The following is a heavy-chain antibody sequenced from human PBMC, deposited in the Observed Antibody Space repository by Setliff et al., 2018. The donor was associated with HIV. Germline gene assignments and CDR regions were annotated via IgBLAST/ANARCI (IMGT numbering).Heavy chain of an antibody. CDR3: ARTSGARTTDY. J-gene: IGHJ4*02. Sequence: GGSLRLSCAASGFVFTDHSLHWVRQAPGEGLEWISYISATGTTVSYADSVRGHVTISVDKSISTVYLQWSNLKASDSAMYYCARTSGARTTDYWGQGTLVTVPQ. CDR1: GFVFTDHS. V-gene: IGHV3-11*01. D-gene: IGHD1-1*01. CDR2: ISATGTTV.